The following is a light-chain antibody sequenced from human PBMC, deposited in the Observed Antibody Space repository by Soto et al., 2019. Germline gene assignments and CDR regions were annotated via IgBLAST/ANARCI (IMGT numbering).Light chain of an antibody. J-gene: IGLJ1*01. V-gene: IGLV1-44*01. CDR3: AAWHDSLDTLYV. CDR1: SSNIGSNA. Sequence: QSVLTQPPSASGTPGQRVTISCSGSSSNIGSNAVNWYRQVPGTAPKLLIYSNNQRPSGVPDRFSGSKSGISASLAISGLQADDEADYYCAAWHDSLDTLYVFGTGTKVTVL. CDR2: SNN.